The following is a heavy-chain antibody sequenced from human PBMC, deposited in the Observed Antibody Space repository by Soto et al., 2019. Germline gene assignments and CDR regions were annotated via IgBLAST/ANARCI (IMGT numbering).Heavy chain of an antibody. D-gene: IGHD6-13*01. CDR3: ARYRREAVAGYTLDN. Sequence: KTSETLSLTCTVSGGSISSNYWTWIRQPPGKGLEWIGYVYNSGSTNYNPSLKSRVTISEDTSKSQFSLKVNSMTAEDPAVYYCARYRREAVAGYTLDNWGQGILVTVSS. CDR1: GGSISSNY. CDR2: VYNSGST. V-gene: IGHV4-59*01. J-gene: IGHJ4*02.